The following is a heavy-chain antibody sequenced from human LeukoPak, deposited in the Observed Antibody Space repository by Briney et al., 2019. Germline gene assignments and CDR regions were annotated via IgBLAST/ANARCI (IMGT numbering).Heavy chain of an antibody. D-gene: IGHD2-21*02. J-gene: IGHJ2*01. Sequence: PSETLSLTCTVSGGPTSSYYWSWIRQTPGKGVEWICYNNHNGKNNNNPSLKSRVTISQDMSKNRFSLRLTSATAADTAVYYCARSGGWVTAYWYFEVWGRGTLVTVSS. CDR2: NNHNGKN. CDR3: ARSGGWVTAYWYFEV. CDR1: GGPTSSYY. V-gene: IGHV4-59*01.